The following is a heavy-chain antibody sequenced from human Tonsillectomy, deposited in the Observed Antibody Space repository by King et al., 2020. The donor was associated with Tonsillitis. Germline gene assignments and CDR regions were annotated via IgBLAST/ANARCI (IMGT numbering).Heavy chain of an antibody. CDR1: GFTFSHYD. V-gene: IGHV3-21*01. J-gene: IGHJ3*02. Sequence: VQLVESGGGLVKPGGSLRLSCAASGFTFSHYDMNWVRQIPGKGLEWVSSVSSSKTYYADSVKGRFTVSRDNAKSSLYLQMNSLRAEDTAVYYCAKDKGTDYYDSGRGAFDIGGQGTRVSVYS. D-gene: IGHD3-22*01. CDR3: AKDKGTDYYDSGRGAFDI. CDR2: VSSSKT.